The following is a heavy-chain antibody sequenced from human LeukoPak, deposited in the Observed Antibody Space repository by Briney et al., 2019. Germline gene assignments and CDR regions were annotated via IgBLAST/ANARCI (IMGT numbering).Heavy chain of an antibody. CDR3: AKDRPNYYGSNGHYYKLNGDC. CDR2: ITSSGAAT. J-gene: IGHJ4*02. CDR1: GFTFSSYA. Sequence: GGSLRLSCAASGFTFSSYAMSWVGQAPGKGLEWVSSITSSGAATYYADSVKGRFTISRDNSDNTLYLQMNSLRAEDTAVYYCAKDRPNYYGSNGHYYKLNGDCWGQGTLVTVSS. D-gene: IGHD3-22*01. V-gene: IGHV3-23*01.